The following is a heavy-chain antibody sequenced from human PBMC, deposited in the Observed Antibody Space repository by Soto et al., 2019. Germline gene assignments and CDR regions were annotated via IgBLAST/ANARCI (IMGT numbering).Heavy chain of an antibody. CDR3: ATGGYYYGSGSYVAYYYYGMDV. J-gene: IGHJ6*02. CDR1: GFTFSSYS. CDR2: ISSSGATI. Sequence: EVQLVESGGGLVQPGGSLRLSCAASGFTFSSYSMTWVRQAPGKGLEWVSYISSSGATIYYADSVKGRFTISRDQAKNSLYLQMNSLRAEDTAVYYCATGGYYYGSGSYVAYYYYGMDVWGQGTTVTVSS. D-gene: IGHD3-10*01. V-gene: IGHV3-48*01.